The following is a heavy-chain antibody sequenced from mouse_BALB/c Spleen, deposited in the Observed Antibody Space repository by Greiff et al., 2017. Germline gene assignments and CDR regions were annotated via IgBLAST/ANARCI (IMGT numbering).Heavy chain of an antibody. D-gene: IGHD3-1*01. CDR3: AARHSSGYAWFAY. Sequence: EVQLKESGPSLVKPSQTLSLTCSVTGDSITSGYWNWIRKFPGNKLEYMGYISYSGSTYYNPSLKSRISITRDTSKNQYYLQLNSVTTEDTATYYCAARHSSGYAWFAYWGQGTLVTVSA. CDR1: GDSITSGY. J-gene: IGHJ3*01. CDR2: ISYSGST. V-gene: IGHV3-8*02.